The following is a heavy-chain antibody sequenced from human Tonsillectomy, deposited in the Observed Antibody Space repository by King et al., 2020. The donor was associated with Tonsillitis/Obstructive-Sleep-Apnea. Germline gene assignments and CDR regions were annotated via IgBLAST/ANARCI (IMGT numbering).Heavy chain of an antibody. V-gene: IGHV4-34*01. CDR2: INHSGST. CDR1: GGSFSDYY. CDR3: STYDLQSGYEE. D-gene: IGHD5-12*01. J-gene: IGHJ4*02. Sequence: VQLQQWGAGLLKPSETLSLTCAVYGGSFSDYYWSWIRQPPGKGLEWIGEINHSGSTNYNPSLKSRVTISVDTSKNQFSLKLRSVTAADTAVYYCSTYDLQSGYEEWGQGTLVTVSS.